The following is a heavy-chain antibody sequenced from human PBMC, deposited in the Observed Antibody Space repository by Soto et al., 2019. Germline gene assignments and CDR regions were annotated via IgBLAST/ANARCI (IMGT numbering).Heavy chain of an antibody. CDR2: ISYDGFTE. Sequence: AGGSLRLSCAPSGFTFRTYGMHWVRQAPGKGLEWVAFISYDGFTEYYANSVKGRFTISRGNSQNMLYLQMNSLRVEDTGVYHCVKDQDGCSCGTCYSVVAAGIRVYYFYGMDVCGQGTTVTVSS. CDR1: GFTFRTYG. V-gene: IGHV3-30*02. D-gene: IGHD2-15*01. J-gene: IGHJ6*02. CDR3: VKDQDGCSCGTCYSVVAAGIRVYYFYGMDV.